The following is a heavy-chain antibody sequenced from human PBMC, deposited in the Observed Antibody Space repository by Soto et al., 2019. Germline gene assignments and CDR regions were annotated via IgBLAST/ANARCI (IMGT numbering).Heavy chain of an antibody. J-gene: IGHJ4*02. CDR3: TRDKGWNYAGLDY. CDR2: IRSKAYGGTT. V-gene: IGHV3-49*03. D-gene: IGHD1-7*01. Sequence: HPGGSLRLSCTASGFTFGDYAMSWFRQAPGKGLEWVGFIRSKAYGGTTEYAASVKGRFTISRDDSKSIAYLQMNSLKTEDTAVYYCTRDKGWNYAGLDYWGQGTLVTVSS. CDR1: GFTFGDYA.